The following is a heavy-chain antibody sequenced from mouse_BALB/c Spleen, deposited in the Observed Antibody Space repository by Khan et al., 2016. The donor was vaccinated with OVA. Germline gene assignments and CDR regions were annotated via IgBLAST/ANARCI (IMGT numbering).Heavy chain of an antibody. V-gene: IGHV3-2*02. CDR2: ISSTGGT. Sequence: QLEESGPGLVKPSQSLSLTCTVTGYSITSDYAWNWIRQFPGNKLEWMGYISSTGGTSYNPSLKSRISITRAKSKNQFFLQLKSVTAEDTATSYGARSLYYSYGYALDCWGRGTLVTVSS. CDR3: ARSLYYSYGYALDC. CDR1: GYSITSDYA. J-gene: IGHJ4*01. D-gene: IGHD2-14*01.